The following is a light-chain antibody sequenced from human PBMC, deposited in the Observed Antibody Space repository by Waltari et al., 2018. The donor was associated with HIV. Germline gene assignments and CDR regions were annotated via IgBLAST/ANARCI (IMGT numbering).Light chain of an antibody. CDR1: SSDVGGYNL. V-gene: IGLV2-23*02. Sequence: SALTQPASVSGSPGQSITISCTGTSSDVGGYNLVPWYQQPPGKAPKLMIYEVSKRPSGVSNRFSGSKSGNTASLTISGLQAEDEADYYCCAYAGSTTYVIFGGGTKLTVL. CDR3: CAYAGSTTYVI. J-gene: IGLJ2*01. CDR2: EVS.